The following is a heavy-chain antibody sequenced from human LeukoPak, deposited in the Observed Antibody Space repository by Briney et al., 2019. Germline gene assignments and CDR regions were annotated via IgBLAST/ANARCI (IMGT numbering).Heavy chain of an antibody. Sequence: ASVKVSCKASGGTFSSYTISWVRQAPGQGLEWMGRIIPILGIANYAQKFQGRVTITADKSTSTAYMELSSLRSEDTAVYYCASTGLGTAVAGTGGFDYWGQGTLVTVSS. J-gene: IGHJ4*02. CDR2: IIPILGIA. CDR1: GGTFSSYT. CDR3: ASTGLGTAVAGTGGFDY. D-gene: IGHD6-19*01. V-gene: IGHV1-69*02.